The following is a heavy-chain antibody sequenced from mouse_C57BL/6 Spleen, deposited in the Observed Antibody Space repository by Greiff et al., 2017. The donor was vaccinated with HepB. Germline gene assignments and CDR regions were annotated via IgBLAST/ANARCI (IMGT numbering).Heavy chain of an antibody. J-gene: IGHJ3*01. D-gene: IGHD3-2*02. CDR2: INPSSGYT. Sequence: VQLQQSGAELAKPGASVKLSCKASGYTFTSYWMHWVKQRPGQGLDWIGYINPSSGYTKYNQKFKDKATLTADKSSSTAYMQLSSLTYEDSAVYYCARSDSSGYVGFAYWGQGTLVTVSA. CDR3: ARSDSSGYVGFAY. V-gene: IGHV1-7*01. CDR1: GYTFTSYW.